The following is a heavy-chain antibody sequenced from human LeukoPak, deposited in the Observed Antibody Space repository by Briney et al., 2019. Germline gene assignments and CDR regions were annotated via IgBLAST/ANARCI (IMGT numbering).Heavy chain of an antibody. D-gene: IGHD1-26*01. Sequence: HGESLKISCKGSGSSFTSYWIGWVRQMPGKGLEWMGIIYPGDSDTRYSPSFQGQVTISADKSISTAYLQWSSLKASDTAMYYCAMTFSGSYYGPTNNWFDPWGQGTLVTVSS. J-gene: IGHJ5*02. CDR2: IYPGDSDT. CDR1: GSSFTSYW. CDR3: AMTFSGSYYGPTNNWFDP. V-gene: IGHV5-51*01.